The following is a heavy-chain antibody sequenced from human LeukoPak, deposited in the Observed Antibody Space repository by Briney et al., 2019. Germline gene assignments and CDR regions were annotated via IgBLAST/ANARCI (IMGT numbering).Heavy chain of an antibody. CDR2: ISAYNGNT. Sequence: ASVKVSCKAPGYTFTSHGISWVRQAPGQGLEWMGWISAYNGNTDYAQKVQGRVTMTTDTSTSTAYMELRSLRSDDTAVYYCARDLRRIAAAGSPGYWGQGTLVTVSS. CDR1: GYTFTSHG. CDR3: ARDLRRIAAAGSPGY. J-gene: IGHJ4*02. V-gene: IGHV1-18*01. D-gene: IGHD6-13*01.